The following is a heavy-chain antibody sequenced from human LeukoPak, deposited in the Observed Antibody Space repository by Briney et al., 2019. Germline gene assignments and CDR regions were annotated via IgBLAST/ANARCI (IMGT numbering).Heavy chain of an antibody. Sequence: PSETLSLTCAVYGGSFSGYYWSWIRQPPGKGLEWIGEINRSGSTNYNPSLKSRVTISVDTSKNQFSLKLSSVTAADTAVYYCARRTGTLYMDVWGKGTTVTVSS. CDR1: GGSFSGYY. CDR3: ARRTGTLYMDV. D-gene: IGHD1-1*01. CDR2: INRSGST. V-gene: IGHV4-34*01. J-gene: IGHJ6*03.